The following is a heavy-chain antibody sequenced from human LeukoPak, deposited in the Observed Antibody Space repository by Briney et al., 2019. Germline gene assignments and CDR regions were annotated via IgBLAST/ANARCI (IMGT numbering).Heavy chain of an antibody. Sequence: PGGSLRLSCAASGFTFSNARMSWVRQAPGKGLEWVGRIKSKTDGGTTDYAAPVKGRFTISRDDSKNTLYLQMNSLKTEDTAVYYCTTASPRGVDTAFDYWGQGTLVTVSS. CDR2: IKSKTDGGTT. CDR3: TTASPRGVDTAFDY. CDR1: GFTFSNAR. J-gene: IGHJ4*02. D-gene: IGHD5-18*01. V-gene: IGHV3-15*01.